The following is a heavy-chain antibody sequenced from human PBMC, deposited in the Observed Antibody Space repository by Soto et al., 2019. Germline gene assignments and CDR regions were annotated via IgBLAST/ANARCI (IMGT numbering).Heavy chain of an antibody. CDR2: IYYSGST. D-gene: IGHD2-2*01. CDR1: GGSFSGYY. Sequence: SETLSLTCAVSGGSFSGYYWSWIRQPPGKGLEWIGGIYYSGSTYYNPSLKSRVTISVDTSKNQFSLKLSSVTAADTAVYYCARLKSIVVVPDYWGQGTLVTVS. CDR3: ARLKSIVVVPDY. J-gene: IGHJ4*02. V-gene: IGHV4-34*01.